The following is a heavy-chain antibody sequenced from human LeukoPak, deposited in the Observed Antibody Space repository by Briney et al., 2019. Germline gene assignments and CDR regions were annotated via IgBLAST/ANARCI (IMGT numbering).Heavy chain of an antibody. J-gene: IGHJ4*02. D-gene: IGHD3-22*01. V-gene: IGHV1-2*02. Sequence: ASVKVSCKASGYTFTSYDINWVRQATGQGLEWMGWINPNSGGTNYAQKFQGRVTMTRDTSISTAYMELSRLRSDDTAVYYCARDYYDSSGYYSFDYWGQGTLVTVSS. CDR3: ARDYYDSSGYYSFDY. CDR1: GYTFTSYD. CDR2: INPNSGGT.